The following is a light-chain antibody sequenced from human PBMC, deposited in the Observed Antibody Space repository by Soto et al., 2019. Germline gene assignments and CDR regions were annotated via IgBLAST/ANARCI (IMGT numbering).Light chain of an antibody. CDR2: GVS. Sequence: EIVMTQSPATLSVSPGERATLSCRASQSVSSKLAWFQQKPGQAPSLLIYGVSTRATGVPVRFSGSGSGTEFTLTVNSLQSEDFAVYYCQHYNNWPLTFGQGTKLEIK. CDR1: QSVSSK. J-gene: IGKJ2*01. V-gene: IGKV3-15*01. CDR3: QHYNNWPLT.